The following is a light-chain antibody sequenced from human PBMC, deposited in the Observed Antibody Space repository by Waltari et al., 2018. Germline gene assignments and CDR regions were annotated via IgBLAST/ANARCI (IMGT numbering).Light chain of an antibody. CDR2: DAS. V-gene: IGKV3-11*01. J-gene: IGKJ2*01. CDR3: QQRSSWPYT. CDR1: QTVGTY. Sequence: EIVLTQSPATLSLSPGERATLFCRASQTVGTYLAWYQQKPGQPPRLLIFDASSRSTGIPAKFRGSGSGTDFTLTVSNLEPEDCAVYFCQQRSSWPYTFGQGTRLEI.